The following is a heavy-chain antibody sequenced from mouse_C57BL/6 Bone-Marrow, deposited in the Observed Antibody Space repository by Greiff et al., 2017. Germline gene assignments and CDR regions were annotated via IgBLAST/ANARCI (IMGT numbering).Heavy chain of an antibody. CDR2: IDPSDSYT. Sequence: QVQLQQPGAELVKPGASVKLSCKASGYTFTSYWMQWVKQRPGQGLEWIGEIDPSDSYTNYNQKFKGKATLTVVTSSSTAYMQLSSLTSEDSAVYYCAREERGLDYWGQGTTLTVSS. CDR3: AREERGLDY. J-gene: IGHJ2*01. CDR1: GYTFTSYW. V-gene: IGHV1-50*01.